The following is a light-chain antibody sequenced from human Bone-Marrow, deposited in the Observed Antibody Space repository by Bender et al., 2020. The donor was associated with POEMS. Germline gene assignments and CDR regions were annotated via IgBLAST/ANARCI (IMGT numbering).Light chain of an antibody. CDR3: AVWDDSLHGWV. CDR1: SSNIGAHA. V-gene: IGLV1-44*01. J-gene: IGLJ3*02. Sequence: QSVLTQPPSASGTPGQRVTISCSGGSSNIGAHAVNWYQHLPGTAPRLLIYSSHRRPWEVPDRFSGYRSGTSASLAISGLQSEDEADYYWAVWDDSLHGWVFGGGTKLTVL. CDR2: SSH.